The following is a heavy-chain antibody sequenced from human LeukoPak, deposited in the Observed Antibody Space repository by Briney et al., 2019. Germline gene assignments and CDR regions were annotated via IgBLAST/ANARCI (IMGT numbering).Heavy chain of an antibody. V-gene: IGHV4-59*01. CDR2: IHYSGST. J-gene: IGHJ5*02. CDR3: ARDSGTTGEVKFDP. CDR1: GGSITNYY. D-gene: IGHD3-10*01. Sequence: PSETLSLTCTVSGGSITNYYWSWIRQPPGKGLEWIGYIHYSGSTKYKSSLKSRVTISVDTSKNQFSLKLNSVTAADTAVYYCARDSGTTGEVKFDPWGQGILVTVSS.